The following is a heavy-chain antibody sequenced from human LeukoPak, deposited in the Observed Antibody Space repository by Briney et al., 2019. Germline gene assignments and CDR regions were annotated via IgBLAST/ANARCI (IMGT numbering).Heavy chain of an antibody. V-gene: IGHV3-53*01. J-gene: IGHJ1*01. Sequence: PGGSLRLSCAASGFTVSSNYMSWVRQAPGKGLEWVSVIYSGGSTYYADSVKGRFTISRDNSKNTLYLQMNSLRAEDTAVYYCARHPDIAVAGTGFQHWGQGTLVTVSS. CDR1: GFTVSSNY. CDR3: ARHPDIAVAGTGFQH. CDR2: IYSGGST. D-gene: IGHD6-19*01.